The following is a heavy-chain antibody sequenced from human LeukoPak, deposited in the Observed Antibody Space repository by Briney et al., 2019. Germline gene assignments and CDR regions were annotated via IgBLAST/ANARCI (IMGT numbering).Heavy chain of an antibody. J-gene: IGHJ4*02. Sequence: GGSLRLSCVASGFTLSTYAMSWVRQAPGKGLEWVSSISDSGVTTYYADSVKGRFTISRDDSKNTLYLQMNSLRAEDTAVYYCARLAVLSRGYWGQGTLVTVPS. D-gene: IGHD3-10*01. CDR2: ISDSGVTT. CDR3: ARLAVLSRGY. CDR1: GFTLSTYA. V-gene: IGHV3-23*01.